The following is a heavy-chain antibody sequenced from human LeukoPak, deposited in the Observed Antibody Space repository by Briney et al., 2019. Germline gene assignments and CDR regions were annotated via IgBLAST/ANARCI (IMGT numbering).Heavy chain of an antibody. CDR1: GFTFSSYA. D-gene: IGHD3-10*01. J-gene: IGHJ3*02. Sequence: GGSLRLSCAASGFTFSSYAMHWVRQAPGKGRGWVAVISYDGGNKYYADSVKGRFTISRDNSKNTLYLQMNSLRAEDTAVYYCAREQYLWFGELLRAFDIWGQGTMVTVSS. CDR2: ISYDGGNK. V-gene: IGHV3-30-3*01. CDR3: AREQYLWFGELLRAFDI.